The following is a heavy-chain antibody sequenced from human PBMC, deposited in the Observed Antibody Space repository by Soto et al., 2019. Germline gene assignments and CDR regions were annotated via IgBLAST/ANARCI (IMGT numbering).Heavy chain of an antibody. CDR1: GFRFSSCA. CDR2: ISYDGSNK. CDR3: ARDRGTTVRTNVFDL. D-gene: IGHD4-4*01. V-gene: IGHV3-33*01. J-gene: IGHJ4*02. Sequence: QVQLVESGGGVVQPGRSLRLSCAASGFRFSSCAMHWVRQAPGKGLEWVTLISYDGSNKYTAESVKGRFTISRDNSQNTPYLQMNSLGADDTAVYYYARDRGTTVRTNVFDLWGQGTLVTVSS.